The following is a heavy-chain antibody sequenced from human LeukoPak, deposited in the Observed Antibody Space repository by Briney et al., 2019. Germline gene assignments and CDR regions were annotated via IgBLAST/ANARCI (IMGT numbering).Heavy chain of an antibody. V-gene: IGHV4-61*01. Sequence: SETLSLTCTVSGGSISSSSYYWSWIRQSPGKGLEWIGYIYYTETSYNPSLKSRVTISADTSKNQFSLKLSSVTAADTAVYYCAREKVAAGSDYWGQGTLVTVSS. J-gene: IGHJ4*02. CDR2: IYYTET. D-gene: IGHD6-13*01. CDR3: AREKVAAGSDY. CDR1: GGSISSSSYY.